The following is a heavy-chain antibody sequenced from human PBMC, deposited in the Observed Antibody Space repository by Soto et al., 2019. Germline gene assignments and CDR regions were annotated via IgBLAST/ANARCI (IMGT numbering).Heavy chain of an antibody. CDR2: IKGDASET. CDR1: GFTFSSFW. J-gene: IGHJ4*02. Sequence: EVVLVESGGGLVQPGGSLRLSCAASGFTFSSFWMSWVRQAPGKGLEWMAIIKGDASETVYVDSVKGRFTISRDNTKNALYLKMNSLRADDTAVYYWVGGDGWYLDYWGQGALLTVSS. V-gene: IGHV3-7*01. CDR3: VGGDGWYLDY. D-gene: IGHD6-19*01.